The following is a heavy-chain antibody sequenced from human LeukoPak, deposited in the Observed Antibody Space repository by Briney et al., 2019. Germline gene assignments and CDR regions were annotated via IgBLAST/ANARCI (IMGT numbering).Heavy chain of an antibody. J-gene: IGHJ3*02. CDR1: GGSFSGYY. CDR3: ARGLNYDFWSGYYLGAFDI. V-gene: IGHV4-34*01. CDR2: INHGGST. D-gene: IGHD3-3*01. Sequence: SETLSLTCAVYGGSFSGYYWSWIRQPPGKGLEWIGEINHGGSTNYNPSLKSRVTISVDTSKNQFSLKLSSVTAADTAVYYCARGLNYDFWSGYYLGAFDIWGQGTMVTVSS.